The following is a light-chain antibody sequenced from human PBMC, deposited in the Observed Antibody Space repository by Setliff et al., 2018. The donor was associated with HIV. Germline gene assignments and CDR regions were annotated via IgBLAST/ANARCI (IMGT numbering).Light chain of an antibody. J-gene: IGLJ1*01. CDR3: SSYTTSITFV. CDR1: TSDIGHYNR. V-gene: IGLV2-18*03. CDR2: EVS. Sequence: QSALTQPPYVSGAPGQSVTISCTGSTSDIGHYNRVSWYQQPPGAAPKLIMYEVSHRPPGVPDRFSGSKSDSTASLTTSGLQPEDEADYYCSSYTTSITFVFGTGTKVTVL.